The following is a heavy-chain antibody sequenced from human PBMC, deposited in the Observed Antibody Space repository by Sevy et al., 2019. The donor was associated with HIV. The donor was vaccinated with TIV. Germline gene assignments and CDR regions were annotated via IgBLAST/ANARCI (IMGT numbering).Heavy chain of an antibody. Sequence: GGCLRLSCAASGFTFSTYGMHWVRQAPGKGLEWVAVMWFDGSNTYYADSVKGRFTNSRDIAKNTLHLQMNSLRAEDTAVYYCARDLEFYDYGDYGPAFMPDYWGQGTLVTVSS. CDR3: ARDLEFYDYGDYGPAFMPDY. J-gene: IGHJ4*02. CDR1: GFTFSTYG. V-gene: IGHV3-33*01. D-gene: IGHD4-17*01. CDR2: MWFDGSNT.